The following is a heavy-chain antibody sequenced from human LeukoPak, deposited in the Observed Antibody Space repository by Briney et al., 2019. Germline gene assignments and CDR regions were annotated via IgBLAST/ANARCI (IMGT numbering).Heavy chain of an antibody. Sequence: GGSLRLSCAASGFTFSSYWMSWVRQAPGKGLEWVANIKQDGSEKYYVDSVKGRFTISRDNAKNSLYLQMNSLRAEDTAVYYCARDYITGTTGFDPWGQGTLVTVSS. CDR2: IKQDGSEK. CDR3: ARDYITGTTGFDP. J-gene: IGHJ5*02. CDR1: GFTFSSYW. D-gene: IGHD1-7*01. V-gene: IGHV3-7*01.